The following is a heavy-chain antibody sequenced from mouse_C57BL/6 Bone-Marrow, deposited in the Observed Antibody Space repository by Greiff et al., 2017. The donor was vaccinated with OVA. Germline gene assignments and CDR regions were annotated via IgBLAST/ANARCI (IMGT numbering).Heavy chain of an antibody. V-gene: IGHV1-12*01. D-gene: IGHD2-4*01. J-gene: IGHJ1*03. Sequence: QVQLQQSGAELVRPGASVKMSCKASGYTFTSYNMHWVKQTPRQGLEWIGAIYPGNGDTSYNQKFKGKATLTVDKSSSTAYMELRSLTSEDTAVYYCARRDYDGDWYFDVWGTGTTVTVSS. CDR3: ARRDYDGDWYFDV. CDR1: GYTFTSYN. CDR2: IYPGNGDT.